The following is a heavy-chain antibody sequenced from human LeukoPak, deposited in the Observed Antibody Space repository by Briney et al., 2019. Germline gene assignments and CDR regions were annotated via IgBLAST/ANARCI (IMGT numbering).Heavy chain of an antibody. Sequence: SETLSLTCTVSGGSISSGGYYWSWIRQPPGKGLEWIGRIYTSGSTNYNPSLKSRVTISVDTSKNQFSLKLSSVTAADTAVYYCARDGTCSSTSCLRGDYYYMDVWGKGTTVTVSS. CDR1: GGSISSGGYY. CDR3: ARDGTCSSTSCLRGDYYYMDV. D-gene: IGHD2-2*01. J-gene: IGHJ6*03. CDR2: IYTSGST. V-gene: IGHV4-61*02.